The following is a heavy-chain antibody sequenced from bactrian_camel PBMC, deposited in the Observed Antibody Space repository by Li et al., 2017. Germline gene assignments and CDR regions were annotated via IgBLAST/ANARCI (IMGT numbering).Heavy chain of an antibody. V-gene: IGHV3S11*01. Sequence: VQLVESGGNLVQPGGSLRLSCAVSGFTVSAYAMSWVRQAPGKGLEWVSTISSDSSITYYADSVKGRFTISRDNAKNTVALQMNSLKSEDTALYYCAATGDSWGGDFGHWGQGTQVTVS. D-gene: IGHD5*01. CDR2: ISSDSSIT. J-gene: IGHJ4*01. CDR3: AATGDSWGGDFGH. CDR1: GFTVSAYA.